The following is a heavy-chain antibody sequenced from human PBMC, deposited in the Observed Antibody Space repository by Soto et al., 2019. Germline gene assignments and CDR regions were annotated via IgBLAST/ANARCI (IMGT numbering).Heavy chain of an antibody. CDR3: ARGYGDYYYGMDV. V-gene: IGHV1-2*02. J-gene: IGHJ6*02. CDR1: GYIFTDYY. Sequence: ASVKVSCKASGYIFTDYYMHWVRQAPGQELGWMGRINPNSGGTNYAQKFQGRVTITADTSTSTAYMELSSLRSEDTAVYYCARGYGDYYYGMDVWGQGTTVTVSS. D-gene: IGHD3-16*01. CDR2: INPNSGGT.